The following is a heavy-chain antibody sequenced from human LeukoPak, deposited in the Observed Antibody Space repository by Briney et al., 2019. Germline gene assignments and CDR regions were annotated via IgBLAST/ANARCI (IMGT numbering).Heavy chain of an antibody. CDR3: ARNRQFLEWLFSFDY. D-gene: IGHD3-3*01. Sequence: ASVKVSCKASGYTFTSYGISWVRQAPGQGLEWMGWISAYNGNTNYVQKLQGRVTMTTDTSTSTAYTELRSLRSDDTAVYYCARNRQFLEWLFSFDYWGQGTLVTVSS. V-gene: IGHV1-18*01. CDR2: ISAYNGNT. J-gene: IGHJ4*02. CDR1: GYTFTSYG.